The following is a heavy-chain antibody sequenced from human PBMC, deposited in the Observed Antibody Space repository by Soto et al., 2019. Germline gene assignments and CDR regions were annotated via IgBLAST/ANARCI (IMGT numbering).Heavy chain of an antibody. D-gene: IGHD1-26*01. CDR2: INPAGGST. V-gene: IGHV1-46*03. J-gene: IGHJ3*02. CDR3: ARGWDSDAFDK. Sequence: QVQLVQSGAEVKRPGASVKVSCKSSGYNFASYYIHWVRQAPGQGLEWMGIINPAGGSTTYAQKFRGRVTMTMDTSTTTVYMDLSSLRSEDTAVYYCARGWDSDAFDKWSQGTMVTVSS. CDR1: GYNFASYY.